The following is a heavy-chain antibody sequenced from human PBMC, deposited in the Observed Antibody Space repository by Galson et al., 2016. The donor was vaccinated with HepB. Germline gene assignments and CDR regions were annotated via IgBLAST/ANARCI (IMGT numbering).Heavy chain of an antibody. CDR3: ARNPVKSLLFFWEVDY. D-gene: IGHD3-10*01. Sequence: QSGAEVKKPGESLKISCKGSGYSFTNYWIGWVRQMPGKGLEWVGIIYPGDSDTRYSPSFQGQVTISADESISTAYLQWSSLKASDTAMYYCARNPVKSLLFFWEVDYWGQGTLVTVSS. J-gene: IGHJ4*02. CDR2: IYPGDSDT. V-gene: IGHV5-51*01. CDR1: GYSFTNYW.